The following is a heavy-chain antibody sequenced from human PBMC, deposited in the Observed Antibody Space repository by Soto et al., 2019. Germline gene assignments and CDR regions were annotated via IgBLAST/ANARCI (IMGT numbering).Heavy chain of an antibody. V-gene: IGHV4-30-4*01. CDR1: GGSISSGDYY. CDR3: AREHVMITFGGVIGTSWFDP. CDR2: IYYSGST. Sequence: QVQLQESGPGLVKPSQTLSLTCTVSGGSISSGDYYWSWIRQPPGKGLEWIGYIYYSGSTYYNPSLKSRVTRSVDTSKNQLSLKLSSVTAADTAVYYCAREHVMITFGGVIGTSWFDPWGQGTLVTVSS. J-gene: IGHJ5*02. D-gene: IGHD3-16*02.